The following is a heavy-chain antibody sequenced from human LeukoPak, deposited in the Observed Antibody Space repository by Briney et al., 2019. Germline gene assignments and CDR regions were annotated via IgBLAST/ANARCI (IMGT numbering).Heavy chain of an antibody. V-gene: IGHV1-18*01. CDR3: ARDICSSTSCLYNWFDL. Sequence: ASVKVSFKGSGYTFNSYGISWVRQAPGKGVEWMGWISAYNGNTNYAQKLQGRVTMTTDTSTSTAYMELRSLRSDDTAVYYCARDICSSTSCLYNWFDLWGQGTLVTVSS. CDR2: ISAYNGNT. J-gene: IGHJ5*02. CDR1: GYTFNSYG. D-gene: IGHD2-2*01.